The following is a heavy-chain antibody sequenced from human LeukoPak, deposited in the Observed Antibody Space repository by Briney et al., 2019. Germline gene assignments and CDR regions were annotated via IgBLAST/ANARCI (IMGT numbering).Heavy chain of an antibody. J-gene: IGHJ5*02. V-gene: IGHV1-2*02. Sequence: ASVKVSCKASGYTFTGYYIHWVRQAPGQGLEWMGLIKPNSGDTKYAQKFQDRVTMTRDTSITTAYMELSSLRSDDTALYYCVRDRPHNWFDPWGQGTLVTVSS. CDR1: GYTFTGYY. CDR3: VRDRPHNWFDP. CDR2: IKPNSGDT.